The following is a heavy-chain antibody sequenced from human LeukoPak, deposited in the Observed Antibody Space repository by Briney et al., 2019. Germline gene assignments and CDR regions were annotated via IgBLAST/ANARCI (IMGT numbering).Heavy chain of an antibody. Sequence: GGSLRLSCAASGFTFSSYAMHWVRQAPGKGLEWVAVISYDGSNKHYADSVKGRFTISRDNSKNTLYLQMNSLRAEDTAVYYCARGKRSSGYLDYWGQGTLVTVSS. CDR1: GFTFSSYA. CDR2: ISYDGSNK. J-gene: IGHJ4*02. D-gene: IGHD3-22*01. V-gene: IGHV3-30*04. CDR3: ARGKRSSGYLDY.